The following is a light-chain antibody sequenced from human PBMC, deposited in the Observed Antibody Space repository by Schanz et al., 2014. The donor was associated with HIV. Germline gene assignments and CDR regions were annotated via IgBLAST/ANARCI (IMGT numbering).Light chain of an antibody. CDR1: SSTIGAGYD. Sequence: QSVLTQPPSVSGAPGQRITISCTGSSSTIGAGYDVHWYQQVPGTAPKLLIYENNHRPSGVPDRISGSRSATSASLAITGLQAEDEADYYCQSYDNRLSVVVFGGGTKLTVL. V-gene: IGLV1-40*01. CDR3: QSYDNRLSVVV. J-gene: IGLJ2*01. CDR2: ENN.